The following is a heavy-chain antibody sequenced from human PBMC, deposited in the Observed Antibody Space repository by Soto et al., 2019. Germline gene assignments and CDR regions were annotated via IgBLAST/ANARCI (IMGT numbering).Heavy chain of an antibody. CDR1: GGSMSTYY. D-gene: IGHD1-26*01. V-gene: IGHV4-59*01. CDR3: PRANLSGLFAY. CDR2: IYSSGNT. J-gene: IGHJ4*02. Sequence: PSETLSLTCTASGGSMSTYYWLWIRQAPGQGLEWIGYIYSSGNTNYNPSLKSRVAISIDTSKKQFSLRLTSVTAADTAVYYCPRANLSGLFAYWGQGTLVTVSS.